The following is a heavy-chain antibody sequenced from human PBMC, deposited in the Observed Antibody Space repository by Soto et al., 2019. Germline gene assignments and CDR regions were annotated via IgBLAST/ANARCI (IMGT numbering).Heavy chain of an antibody. CDR2: IIPIFGTA. J-gene: IGHJ4*02. Sequence: AVKVSCKSSGGTFSSYAISWVRQAPGQGLEWMGGIIPIFGTANYAQKFQGRVTITADESTSTAYMELSSLRSEDTAVYYCATEYSGSYYAYFAYWGQGTLVTVSS. CDR1: GGTFSSYA. D-gene: IGHD1-26*01. CDR3: ATEYSGSYYAYFAY. V-gene: IGHV1-69*13.